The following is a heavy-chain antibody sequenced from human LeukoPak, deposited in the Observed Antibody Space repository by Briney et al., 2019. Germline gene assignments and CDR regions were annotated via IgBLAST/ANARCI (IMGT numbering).Heavy chain of an antibody. CDR2: IYSSGST. Sequence: GGSLRLSCAASGFTASSNYMSWVRQAPGKGLEWVSVIYSSGSTFYADSVKGRFTISRDNSKNTLYPQMNSLRAEDTAVYYCARDRYGGSGDYFGSWAREPWSPSPQ. CDR3: ARDRYGGSGDYFGS. J-gene: IGHJ4*02. D-gene: IGHD1-26*01. V-gene: IGHV3-66*03. CDR1: GFTASSNY.